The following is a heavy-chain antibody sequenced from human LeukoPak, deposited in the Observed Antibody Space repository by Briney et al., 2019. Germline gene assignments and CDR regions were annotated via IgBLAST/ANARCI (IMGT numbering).Heavy chain of an antibody. V-gene: IGHV3-53*01. D-gene: IGHD6-19*01. CDR2: IHTGGST. J-gene: IGHJ4*02. CDR3: ARGGPIAVVGYYFDY. Sequence: GGSLRLSCAASGFTVSSNYMSWVRQAPGKGLEWVSIIHTGGSTYYAGSVKGRFTISRDNSKNTLYLQMNSLRAEDTAVYFCARGGPIAVVGYYFDYWGQGTLVTVSS. CDR1: GFTVSSNY.